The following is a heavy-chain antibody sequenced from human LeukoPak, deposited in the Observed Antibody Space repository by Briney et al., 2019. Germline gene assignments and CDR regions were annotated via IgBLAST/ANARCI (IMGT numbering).Heavy chain of an antibody. Sequence: SETLSLTCAVYGGSFSSYYWSWIRQPPGKGLEWIGEINHSGSTNYNPSLKSRVTISVDTSKNQFSLKLSSVTAADTAVYYCARGPRYFDIWGQGTMVTVSS. CDR1: GGSFSSYY. CDR2: INHSGST. D-gene: IGHD3-9*01. V-gene: IGHV4-34*01. CDR3: ARGPRYFDI. J-gene: IGHJ3*02.